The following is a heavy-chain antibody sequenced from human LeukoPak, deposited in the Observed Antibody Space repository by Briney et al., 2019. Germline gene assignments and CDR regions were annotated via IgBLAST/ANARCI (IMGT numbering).Heavy chain of an antibody. CDR3: AKEGGYCTNGVCYLDYYYMDV. V-gene: IGHV3-23*01. Sequence: PGGSLRLSYAASGFTFSSYAMSWVRQAPGKGLEWVSAISGSGGSTYYADSVKGRFTISRDNSKNTLYLQMNSLRAEDTAVYYCAKEGGYCTNGVCYLDYYYMDVWGKGTTVTVSS. CDR2: ISGSGGST. CDR1: GFTFSSYA. D-gene: IGHD2-8*01. J-gene: IGHJ6*03.